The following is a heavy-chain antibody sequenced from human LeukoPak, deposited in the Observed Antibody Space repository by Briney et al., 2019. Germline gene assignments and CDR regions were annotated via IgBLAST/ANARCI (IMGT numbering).Heavy chain of an antibody. CDR1: GYTFTGYY. CDR2: INPNSGGT. CDR3: ARAHMIVVERLSMSFDY. Sequence: ASVKVSCKASGYTFTGYYMHWVRQAPGQGLEWMGWINPNSGGTNYAQKFQGRVTMTRDTSISTAYMELSRLRSDDTAVYYCARAHMIVVERLSMSFDYWGEGTLVTVSS. J-gene: IGHJ4*02. D-gene: IGHD3-22*01. V-gene: IGHV1-2*02.